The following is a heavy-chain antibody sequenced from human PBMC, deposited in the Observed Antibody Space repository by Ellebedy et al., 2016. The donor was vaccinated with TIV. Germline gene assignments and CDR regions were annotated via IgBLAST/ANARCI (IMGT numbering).Heavy chain of an antibody. D-gene: IGHD2/OR15-2a*01. V-gene: IGHV3-21*01. CDR3: VTDRGEGGLLSFFDF. CDR1: GLPLDHCN. J-gene: IGHJ4*02. CDR2: ISGNGLHI. Sequence: GESLKISCTASGLPLDHCNMNWVRQAPGKGLEWVSSISGNGLHIKYTDLVQGRFTISRDNAKNSLSLQIDSLRAEDTAVYYCVTDRGEGGLLSFFDFWGRGTQVTVST.